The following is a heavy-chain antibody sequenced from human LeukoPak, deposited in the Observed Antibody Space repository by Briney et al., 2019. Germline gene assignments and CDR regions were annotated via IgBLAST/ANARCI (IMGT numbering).Heavy chain of an antibody. V-gene: IGHV4-30-2*01. CDR1: GGSISSGGYY. J-gene: IGHJ4*02. CDR3: ARRQRVDDSSGYGRFGLATGRAPFDY. CDR2: IYHSGST. D-gene: IGHD3-22*01. Sequence: SETLSLTCTVSGGSISSGGYYWSWIRQPPGKGLEWIGYIYHSGSTYYNPSLKSRVTISVDTSKNQFSLKLSSVTAADTAVYYCARRQRVDDSSGYGRFGLATGRAPFDYWGQGTLVTVSS.